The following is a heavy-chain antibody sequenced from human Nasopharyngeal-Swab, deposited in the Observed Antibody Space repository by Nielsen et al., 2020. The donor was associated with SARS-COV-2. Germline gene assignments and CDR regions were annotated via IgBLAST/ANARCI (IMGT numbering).Heavy chain of an antibody. CDR3: AKTFLIAPRTYDY. Sequence: GESLKISCAASGFNFASFAMTWVRQAPGKGLEWVPTIGTSDDTYYTDSVKGRFAISRDNSKNKVYLQMDSLGPDDTALYYCAKTFLIAPRTYDYWGQATLVTVSS. J-gene: IGHJ4*02. D-gene: IGHD2/OR15-2a*01. V-gene: IGHV3-23*01. CDR2: IGTSDDT. CDR1: GFNFASFA.